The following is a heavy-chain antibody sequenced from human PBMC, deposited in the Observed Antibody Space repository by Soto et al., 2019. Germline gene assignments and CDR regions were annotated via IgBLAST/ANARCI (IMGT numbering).Heavy chain of an antibody. CDR1: GDRVSSNSAA. CDR2: TYYRSKWYN. CDR3: ARDRKGGFGMGV. D-gene: IGHD3-16*01. Sequence: SQTLSLTCAIPGDRVSSNSAAWNWIRQSPSRGLEWLGRTYYRSKWYNDYAVSVQGRISINPDTSKNLFSLQLNSVTPEDTAVYYCARDRKGGFGMGVWRQGTTVTVS. J-gene: IGHJ6*02. V-gene: IGHV6-1*01.